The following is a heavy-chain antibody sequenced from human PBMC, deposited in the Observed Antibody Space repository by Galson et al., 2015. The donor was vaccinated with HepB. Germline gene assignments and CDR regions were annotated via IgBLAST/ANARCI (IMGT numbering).Heavy chain of an antibody. CDR2: ISGSGHTT. CDR3: AKLQQALQDFHYGMDV. V-gene: IGHV3-23*01. D-gene: IGHD1-1*01. CDR1: GFTFSGYA. J-gene: IGHJ6*02. Sequence: SLRLSCAASGFTFSGYAMSWVRQAPGRGLEWVSAISGSGHTTYYADSVRGRFTISRDNSKNTLYLQMNSLRAEDTAVYYCAKLQQALQDFHYGMDVWGQGTTVTVSS.